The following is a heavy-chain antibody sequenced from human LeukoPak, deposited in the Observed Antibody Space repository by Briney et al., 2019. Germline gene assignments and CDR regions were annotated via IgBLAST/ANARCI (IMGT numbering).Heavy chain of an antibody. Sequence: PGGSLRLSCAASGFTFSSYEMNWVRQAPGKRPEYVSGINNNGGSTQYADPVKSRFTISRDNSQNTVYLQMSRLRPQGTGVYYCVKAKVGATFDSWGPGTLVTVSS. J-gene: IGHJ4*02. CDR2: INNNGGST. CDR1: GFTFSSYE. V-gene: IGHV3-64D*09. D-gene: IGHD1-26*01. CDR3: VKAKVGATFDS.